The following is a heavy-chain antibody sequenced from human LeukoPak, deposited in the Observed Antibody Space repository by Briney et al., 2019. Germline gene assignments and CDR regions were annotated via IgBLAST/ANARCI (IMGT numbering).Heavy chain of an antibody. J-gene: IGHJ4*02. CDR3: ARDRVVASADYYFDS. CDR2: ISNGGNDK. V-gene: IGHV3-30*04. Sequence: GGSLRLSCAASGFTFSSYPMHWVRQAPGKGLEWVAVISNGGNDKHYADSVKGRFTLSRDNSKNTLYLQMNSLRTEDTAVYYCARDRVVASADYYFDSWGQGTLVTVSS. CDR1: GFTFSSYP. D-gene: IGHD6-13*01.